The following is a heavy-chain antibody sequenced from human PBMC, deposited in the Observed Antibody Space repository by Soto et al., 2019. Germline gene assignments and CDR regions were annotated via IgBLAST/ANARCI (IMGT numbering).Heavy chain of an antibody. CDR2: INAGNGNT. J-gene: IGHJ4*02. V-gene: IGHV1-3*01. Sequence: ASVKVSCKASGYTFTSYAMHWVRQAPGQRLEWMGWINAGNGNTKYSQKIQGRVTITRDTSASTAYMELSSLRSEDTAVYYCARVIGGWYYFDYWGQGTLVTVSS. CDR3: ARVIGGWYYFDY. CDR1: GYTFTSYA. D-gene: IGHD6-19*01.